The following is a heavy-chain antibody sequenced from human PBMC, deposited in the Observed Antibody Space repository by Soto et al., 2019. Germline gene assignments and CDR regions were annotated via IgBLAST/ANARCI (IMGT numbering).Heavy chain of an antibody. CDR2: VHDSWGA. CDR1: GGSMSGYY. Sequence: SETLSLTCTVSGGSMSGYYWSWIRLPPGKPMEWIGYVHDSWGAAYNPSLRSRVAISLDTSKSQFSLSLTSVSATDTAMYYCVRQGYVPLHGLVDVWGQGTTVT. CDR3: VRQGYVPLHGLVDV. D-gene: IGHD5-18*01. V-gene: IGHV4-59*08. J-gene: IGHJ6*02.